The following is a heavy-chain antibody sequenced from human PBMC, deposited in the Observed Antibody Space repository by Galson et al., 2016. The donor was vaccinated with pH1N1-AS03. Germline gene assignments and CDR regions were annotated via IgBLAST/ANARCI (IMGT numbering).Heavy chain of an antibody. V-gene: IGHV1-18*01. D-gene: IGHD3-3*01. Sequence: SCAASGFTFSSYAMIWVRQAPGQGLEWMGWISAYYGDTHFAHKFQERVTLTRDTSTATAYMELRNLRSDDTAVYYCVRESEISGVVFFNYWGQGTLVTVSS. CDR2: ISAYYGDT. J-gene: IGHJ4*02. CDR1: GFTFSSYA. CDR3: VRESEISGVVFFNY.